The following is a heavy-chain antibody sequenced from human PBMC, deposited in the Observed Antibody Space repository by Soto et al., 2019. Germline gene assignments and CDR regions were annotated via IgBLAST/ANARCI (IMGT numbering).Heavy chain of an antibody. V-gene: IGHV4-34*01. CDR1: GGSFSGYY. CDR3: ARGWYGDFEY. Sequence: SETLSLTCAVYGGSFSGYYWSWIRQPPGKGLEWIGEINHSGSTNYNPSLKSRVTISVDTSKNQFSLKLSSVTAADTAVYYCARGWYGDFEYWGQGTLVT. J-gene: IGHJ4*02. D-gene: IGHD4-17*01. CDR2: INHSGST.